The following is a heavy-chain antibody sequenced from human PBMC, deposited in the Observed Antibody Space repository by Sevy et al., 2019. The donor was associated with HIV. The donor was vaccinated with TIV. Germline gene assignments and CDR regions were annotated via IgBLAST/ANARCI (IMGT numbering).Heavy chain of an antibody. J-gene: IGHJ4*02. CDR2: ISSSSSYI. D-gene: IGHD2-15*01. Sequence: GGSLRLSCAASGFTFSSYSMNWVRQAPGKGLEWVSSISSSSSYIYYADSVKGRFTISRDNAKNSLYLQMNSLRAEDMAVYYCARADCSGGSCYPTNYFDYWGQGTLVTVSS. CDR1: GFTFSSYS. V-gene: IGHV3-21*01. CDR3: ARADCSGGSCYPTNYFDY.